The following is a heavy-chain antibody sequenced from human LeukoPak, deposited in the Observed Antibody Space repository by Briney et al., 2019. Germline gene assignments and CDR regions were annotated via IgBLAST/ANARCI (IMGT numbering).Heavy chain of an antibody. J-gene: IGHJ5*02. CDR2: IYYSGST. V-gene: IGHV4-39*01. CDR1: GGSISSSSYY. D-gene: IGHD6-13*01. CDR3: ASVMYSSSWFPPFDP. Sequence: PSETLSLTCTVSGGSISSSSYYWGWIRQPPGKGLEWVGSIYYSGSTYYNPSLKSRVTISVDTSKNQFSLKLSSETAADTAVYYCASVMYSSSWFPPFDPWGQGTLVTVSS.